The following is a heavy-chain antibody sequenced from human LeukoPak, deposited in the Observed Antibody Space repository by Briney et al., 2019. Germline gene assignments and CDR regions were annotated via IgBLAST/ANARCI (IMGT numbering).Heavy chain of an antibody. D-gene: IGHD3-3*01. CDR3: ARHRQEWAYDFWSGYVVNWFDP. CDR2: IYYTGDT. Sequence: SETPSLTCSVSGGSISNYYWGCIRQPPGKGLEWVGYIYYTGDTNYNPSLQSRVTISVETSKNQFSLKLSSVTAADTAVYYCARHRQEWAYDFWSGYVVNWFDPWGQGTLVTVSS. J-gene: IGHJ5*02. V-gene: IGHV4-59*08. CDR1: GGSISNYY.